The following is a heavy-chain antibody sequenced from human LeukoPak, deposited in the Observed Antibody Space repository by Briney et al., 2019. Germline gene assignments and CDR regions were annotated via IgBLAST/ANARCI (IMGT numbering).Heavy chain of an antibody. Sequence: PSETLSLTCTVSGGSISSYYWSWIRQPAGKGLEWIGRIYTSGSTNYNPSLKSRVTISVDTSKNQFSLKLSSVTAADTAVYYCASLGGSGSYYRLFDYWGQGTLVTVSS. CDR3: ASLGGSGSYYRLFDY. J-gene: IGHJ4*02. CDR1: GGSISSYY. D-gene: IGHD3-10*01. V-gene: IGHV4-4*07. CDR2: IYTSGST.